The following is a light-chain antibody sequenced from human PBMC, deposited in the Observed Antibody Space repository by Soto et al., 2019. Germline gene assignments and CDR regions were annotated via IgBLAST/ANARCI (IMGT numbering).Light chain of an antibody. V-gene: IGKV3-15*01. CDR3: YQYNNWPPIT. CDR1: QSVSSN. J-gene: IGKJ3*01. Sequence: EIVMTQSPATLSVSPGERATLSCRASQSVSSNVAWYQQKPGQAPRLLIYGASTRATGITARFSGSGSGTEVSPTISSLQSEEFAVYYWYQYNNWPPITFGQGTKVDIK. CDR2: GAS.